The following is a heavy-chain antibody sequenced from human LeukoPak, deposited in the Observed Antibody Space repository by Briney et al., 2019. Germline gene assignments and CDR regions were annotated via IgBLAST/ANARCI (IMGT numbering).Heavy chain of an antibody. CDR1: GFTFSSYA. D-gene: IGHD3-3*01. CDR2: ISYDGSNK. J-gene: IGHJ4*02. V-gene: IGHV3-30-3*01. Sequence: PGGSLRLSCAASGFTFSSYAKHWVRQAPGKGLEWVAVISYDGSNKYYADSVKGRFTISRDNSKNTLYLQMNSLRAGDTAVYYCARAANYDFWSGDFDYWGQGTLVTVSS. CDR3: ARAANYDFWSGDFDY.